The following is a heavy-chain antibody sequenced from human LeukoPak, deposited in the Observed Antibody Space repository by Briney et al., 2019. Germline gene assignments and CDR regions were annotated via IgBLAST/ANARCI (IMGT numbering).Heavy chain of an antibody. Sequence: SETLSLTCAVYGGSFSGYYWSWIRQPPGKGLEWIGEINHSGSTNYNPSLKSRVTISVDTSKSQFSLNLSSVTAADTAVYYCARCVTTRAGWFDPWGQGTLVTVSS. CDR2: INHSGST. CDR3: ARCVTTRAGWFDP. CDR1: GGSFSGYY. V-gene: IGHV4-34*01. J-gene: IGHJ5*02. D-gene: IGHD4-11*01.